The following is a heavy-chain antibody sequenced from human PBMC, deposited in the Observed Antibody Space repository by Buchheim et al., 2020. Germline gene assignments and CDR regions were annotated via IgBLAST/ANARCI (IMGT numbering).Heavy chain of an antibody. V-gene: IGHV4-61*02. CDR1: GGSISSGSYY. CDR2: IYTSGST. CDR3: ARDRGAMGIDENYYYYGMDV. Sequence: QVQLQESGPGLVKPSQTLSLTCTVSGGSISSGSYYWSWIRQPAGKGLEWIGRIYTSGSTNYIPSLKSRVTISVDTSKNQFSLKLSSVTAADTAVYYCARDRGAMGIDENYYYYGMDVWGQGTT. J-gene: IGHJ6*02. D-gene: IGHD5-18*01.